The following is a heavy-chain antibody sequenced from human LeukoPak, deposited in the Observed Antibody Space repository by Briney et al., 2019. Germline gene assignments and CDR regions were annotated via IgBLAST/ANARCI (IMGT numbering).Heavy chain of an antibody. D-gene: IGHD3-10*01. CDR2: INVYGSEK. CDR3: ARDYRSVRGVATDY. Sequence: ETLSLTCTVSGGSISSYYWSWIRQPPGKGLEWVGYINVYGSEKFYVDSVKGRFSISRDNAKNSLYLQMNSLRAEDTAVYYCARDYRSVRGVATDYWGQGTLVTVSS. V-gene: IGHV3-7*03. J-gene: IGHJ4*02. CDR1: GGSISSYY.